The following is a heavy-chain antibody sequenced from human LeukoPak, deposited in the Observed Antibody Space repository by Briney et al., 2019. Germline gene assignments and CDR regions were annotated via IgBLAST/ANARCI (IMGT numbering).Heavy chain of an antibody. CDR3: ASVTGYSSSSGFDY. J-gene: IGHJ4*02. CDR2: ISSISSYI. V-gene: IGHV3-21*01. D-gene: IGHD6-13*01. CDR1: GFTFSSYS. Sequence: GGSLRLSCAASGFTFSSYSMNWVRQAPGKGLEWVSSISSISSYIYYADSVKGRFTISRANAQNSLYLQMNSLRDEDTAVYYCASVTGYSSSSGFDYWGQGTLVTVSS.